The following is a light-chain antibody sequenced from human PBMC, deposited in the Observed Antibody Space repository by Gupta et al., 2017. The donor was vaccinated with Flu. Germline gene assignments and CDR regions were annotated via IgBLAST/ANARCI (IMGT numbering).Light chain of an antibody. V-gene: IGKV3-15*01. Sequence: EIVMTQSPGTLSVSPGERATLSCRASQSVRNNLAWYQQKLGQAPRLLIYGATTRATGIPARFSGGGSGTEFTLTISSRQSEDFAIYYCQQYSNWPPRTVGQGTKVEIK. CDR2: GAT. J-gene: IGKJ1*01. CDR3: QQYSNWPPRT. CDR1: QSVRNN.